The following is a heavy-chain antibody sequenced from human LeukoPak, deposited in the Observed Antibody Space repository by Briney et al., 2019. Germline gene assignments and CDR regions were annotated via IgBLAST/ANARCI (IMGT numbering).Heavy chain of an antibody. CDR2: IYYSGST. CDR3: AREPVTYYDILTGYYIDGYGSDY. Sequence: SETLSLTCTVSGGSISSSSYYWGWIRQPPGKGLEWIGSIYYSGSTYYNPSLKSRVTISVDTSKNQFSLKLSSVTAADTAVYYCAREPVTYYDILTGYYIDGYGSDYWGQGTLVTVSS. CDR1: GGSISSSSYY. J-gene: IGHJ4*02. V-gene: IGHV4-39*07. D-gene: IGHD3-9*01.